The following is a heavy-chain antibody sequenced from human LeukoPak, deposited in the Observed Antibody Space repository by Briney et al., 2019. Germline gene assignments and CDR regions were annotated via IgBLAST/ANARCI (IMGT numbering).Heavy chain of an antibody. CDR2: INHSGST. D-gene: IGHD6-6*01. CDR1: GGSFSGYY. CDR3: ARDHSSSTSGFDC. Sequence: SETLSLTCAVYGGSFSGYYWSWIRQPPGKGLEWIGEINHSGSTNYNPSLKSRVTISVDTSKNQFSLKLSSVTAADTAVYYYARDHSSSTSGFDCWGQGTLVTVSS. J-gene: IGHJ4*02. V-gene: IGHV4-34*01.